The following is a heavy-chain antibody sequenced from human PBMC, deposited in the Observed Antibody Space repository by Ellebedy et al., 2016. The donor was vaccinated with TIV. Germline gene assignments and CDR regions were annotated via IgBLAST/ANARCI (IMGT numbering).Heavy chain of an antibody. V-gene: IGHV4-59*08. Sequence: MPGGSLRLSCTVSGGSISSYYWSWIRQPPGKGLEWIGYIYYSGSTNYNPSLKSPVTISVATSKNQFSLKLSSVTAADTAVYYCVRHGVGATIVDYWGQGTLVTVSS. CDR3: VRHGVGATIVDY. CDR1: GGSISSYY. CDR2: IYYSGST. D-gene: IGHD1-26*01. J-gene: IGHJ4*02.